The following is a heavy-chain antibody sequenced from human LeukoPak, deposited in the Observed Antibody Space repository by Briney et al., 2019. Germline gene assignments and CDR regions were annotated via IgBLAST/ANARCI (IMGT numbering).Heavy chain of an antibody. Sequence: PGGSLRLSCAASGFTVSSSYMSWIRQARGKGLEWVSYISSSGSTIYYADSVKGRFTISRDNAKNSLYLQMNSLRAEDTAVYYCARSKVGAHGGARGAFDYWGQGTLVTVSS. CDR3: ARSKVGAHGGARGAFDY. CDR1: GFTVSSSY. V-gene: IGHV3-11*01. J-gene: IGHJ4*02. D-gene: IGHD1-26*01. CDR2: ISSSGSTI.